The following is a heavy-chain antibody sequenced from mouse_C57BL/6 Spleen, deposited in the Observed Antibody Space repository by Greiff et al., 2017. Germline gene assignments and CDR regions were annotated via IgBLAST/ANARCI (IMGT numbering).Heavy chain of an antibody. Sequence: DVQLVESGGGLVKPGGSLKLSCAASGFTFSDYGMHWVRQAPEKGLEWVAYISSGSSTIYYADTVKGRFTISRDNAKNTLCLQMTSLRSEDTAMYYCAREGDDGGGYFDDWGQGTTLTVSS. V-gene: IGHV5-17*01. CDR1: GFTFSDYG. D-gene: IGHD2-2*01. CDR3: AREGDDGGGYFDD. J-gene: IGHJ2*01. CDR2: ISSGSSTI.